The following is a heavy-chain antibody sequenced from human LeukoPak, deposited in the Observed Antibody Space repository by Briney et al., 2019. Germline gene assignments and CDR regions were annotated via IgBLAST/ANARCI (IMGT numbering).Heavy chain of an antibody. CDR2: INPNSGGT. D-gene: IGHD6-25*01. Sequence: GASVKVSCKASGYTFNTYGITWVRQAPGQGLEWMGWINPNSGGTNYAQKFQGRVTMTRDTSISTAYMELSRLRSDDTAVYYCARLEAGPGAFDIWGQGTMVTVFS. V-gene: IGHV1-2*02. CDR1: GYTFNTYG. CDR3: ARLEAGPGAFDI. J-gene: IGHJ3*02.